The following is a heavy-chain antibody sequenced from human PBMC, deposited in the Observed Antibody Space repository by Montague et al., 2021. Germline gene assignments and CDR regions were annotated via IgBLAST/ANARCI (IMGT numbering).Heavy chain of an antibody. Sequence: SETLSLTCTVSRSLINSDYYWGWIRQPPGKGLEWMGSVSHGGRTYYNPSLKSRVTISVDTSNNHFSIKLSSVTAADTAMYYCARERDRYYYMDIWGKGTTITVSS. CDR3: ARERDRYYYMDI. J-gene: IGHJ6*03. CDR2: VSHGGRT. V-gene: IGHV4-38-2*02. CDR1: RSLINSDYY.